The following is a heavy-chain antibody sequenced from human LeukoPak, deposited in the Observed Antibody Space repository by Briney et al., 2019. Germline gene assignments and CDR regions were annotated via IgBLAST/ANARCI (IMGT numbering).Heavy chain of an antibody. CDR2: ISSSGSTI. Sequence: GGSLRLSCAASGFTFSSYEMNWVRQAPGKGLEWVSYISSSGSTIYYADSVKGRFTISRDNSKNTLYLQMNSLRAEDTAVYYCANSMTAMVTPGDYWGQGTLVTVSS. J-gene: IGHJ4*02. D-gene: IGHD5-18*01. CDR3: ANSMTAMVTPGDY. V-gene: IGHV3-48*03. CDR1: GFTFSSYE.